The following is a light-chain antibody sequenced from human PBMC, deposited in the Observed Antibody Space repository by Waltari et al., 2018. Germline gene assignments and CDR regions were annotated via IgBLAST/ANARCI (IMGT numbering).Light chain of an antibody. V-gene: IGLV1-40*01. CDR2: GNS. CDR3: QSFDNMLSGGVV. CDR1: TSNIGAGHD. J-gene: IGLJ2*01. Sequence: QSVLTQPPSVSGTPGQRVTISCSGSTSNIGAGHDVHWYQHLPGTAPKLRVYGNSNRPSGLPDRFSASQSGTSASLAITGLQADDEADYVCQSFDNMLSGGVVFGGGTKLAVL.